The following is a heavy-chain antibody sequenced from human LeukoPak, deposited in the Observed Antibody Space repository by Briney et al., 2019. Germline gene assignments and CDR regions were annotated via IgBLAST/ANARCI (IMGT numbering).Heavy chain of an antibody. V-gene: IGHV4-34*01. CDR1: GGSFSGYY. Sequence: SETLSLTCAVYGGSFSGYYWSWIRQPPGKGLEWIGEINHSGSTNYNPSLKSRVTISVDTSKNQFSLKLSSVTAADTAVYYCARHDDSAWYALVCWGRGTVVTVSS. CDR3: ARHDDSAWYALVC. J-gene: IGHJ4*02. CDR2: INHSGST. D-gene: IGHD6-19*01.